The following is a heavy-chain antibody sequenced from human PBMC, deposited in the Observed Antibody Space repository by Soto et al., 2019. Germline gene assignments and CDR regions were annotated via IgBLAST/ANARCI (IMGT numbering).Heavy chain of an antibody. CDR3: AKSTGWYDAFDI. CDR1: GFTFSSYA. CDR2: ISGGGTNT. D-gene: IGHD6-19*01. V-gene: IGHV3-23*01. Sequence: EVQLLESGGGLVQPGESLRLSCAASGFTFSSYAMSWVRQAPGKGLEWVSTISGGGTNTYYADSVKGRFPISRDNSKNTLDLQMNSLRAEDTAVYYCAKSTGWYDAFDIWGQGTMVTVSS. J-gene: IGHJ3*02.